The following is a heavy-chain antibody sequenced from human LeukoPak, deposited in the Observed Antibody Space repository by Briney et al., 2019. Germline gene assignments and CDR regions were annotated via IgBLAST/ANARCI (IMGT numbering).Heavy chain of an antibody. CDR3: ARGPLYSSSSRVYFDY. CDR2: SIPIFGTA. Sequence: SVKVSCKASVCTFSSYAISWVRQAPGQGLEWMGGSIPIFGTANYAQKFQGRVTITTDESTSTAYMELSSLRSEDTAVYYCARGPLYSSSSRVYFDYWGQGTLVTVSS. V-gene: IGHV1-69*05. J-gene: IGHJ4*02. CDR1: VCTFSSYA. D-gene: IGHD6-6*01.